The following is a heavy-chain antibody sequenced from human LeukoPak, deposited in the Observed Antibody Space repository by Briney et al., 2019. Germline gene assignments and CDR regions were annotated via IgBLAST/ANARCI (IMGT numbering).Heavy chain of an antibody. V-gene: IGHV1-46*01. CDR2: INPSAGST. CDR3: ARGHFYDSSGYHDTFDI. D-gene: IGHD3-22*01. Sequence: ASVKVSCKASGYTFTTHYMHWVRQAPGQGLEWMGIINPSAGSTSYAQKFQGRVTMTRDMSTSTVYMELSSLRSEDTAVYYCARGHFYDSSGYHDTFDIWGLGTMVTVSS. CDR1: GYTFTTHY. J-gene: IGHJ3*02.